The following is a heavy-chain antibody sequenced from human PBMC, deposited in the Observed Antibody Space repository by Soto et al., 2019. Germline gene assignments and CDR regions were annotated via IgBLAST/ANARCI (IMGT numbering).Heavy chain of an antibody. CDR3: ARESVRGLDYYYYYGMDV. V-gene: IGHV3-74*01. CDR2: INSDGSST. CDR1: GFTFSSYW. D-gene: IGHD1-26*01. J-gene: IGHJ6*02. Sequence: GGSLRLSCAASGFTFSSYWMHWVRQAPGKGLVWVSRINSDGSSTSYADSVKGRFTISRDNAKNTLYLQMNSLRAEDTAVYYCARESVRGLDYYYYYGMDVWGQGTTVTVSS.